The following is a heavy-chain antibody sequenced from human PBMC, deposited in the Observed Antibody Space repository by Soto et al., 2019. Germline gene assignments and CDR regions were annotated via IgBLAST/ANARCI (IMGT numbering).Heavy chain of an antibody. CDR1: GFSLTTSGVG. J-gene: IGHJ3*02. V-gene: IGHV2-5*02. D-gene: IGHD1-26*01. CDR2: IFWDDDK. Sequence: QITLKESGPTLVKPTQTLTLTCTFSGFSLTTSGVGVGWIRQPPGKALEWLAVIFWDDDKRYSPSLKSRLTVTKHISTNQVVLTMTDVDPVDTATYYCAHWGALRRDAFDIWGQGTMVTVSP. CDR3: AHWGALRRDAFDI.